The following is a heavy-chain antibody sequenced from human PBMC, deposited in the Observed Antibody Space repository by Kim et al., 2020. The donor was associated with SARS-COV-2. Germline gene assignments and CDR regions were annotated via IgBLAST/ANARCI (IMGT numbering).Heavy chain of an antibody. D-gene: IGHD3-10*01. CDR3: ARKPYGHQLDY. CDR1: GFTFSSYG. V-gene: IGHV3-23*01. J-gene: IGHJ4*02. CDR2: ISGTGDST. Sequence: GGSLRLSCAASGFTFSSYGMSWVRQAPGKGPEWVSVISGTGDSTAYADSVKGRFTISRDNSKNTLYLQMNSLRAEDTAVYYCARKPYGHQLDYWGQGTLVTVSS.